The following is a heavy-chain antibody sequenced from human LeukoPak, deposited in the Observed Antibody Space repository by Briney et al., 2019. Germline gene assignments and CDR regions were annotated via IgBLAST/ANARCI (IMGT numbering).Heavy chain of an antibody. CDR3: AGGVQDIVLWVPRPKSYYMDV. D-gene: IGHD2-8*02. CDR1: GGSFSGYY. J-gene: IGHJ6*03. Sequence: SETLSLTCAVSGGSFSGYYWCWIRQPPGKGLWCMGEINHSGRTNYNPSLTSRVTISLDTSKNQFCLKLRSVTAADTAVQYSAGGVQDIVLWVPRPKSYYMDVWGKGTTVTVSS. V-gene: IGHV4-34*01. CDR2: INHSGRT.